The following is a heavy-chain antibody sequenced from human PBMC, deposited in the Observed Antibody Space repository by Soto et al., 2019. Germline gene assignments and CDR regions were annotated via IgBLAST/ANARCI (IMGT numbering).Heavy chain of an antibody. CDR3: ARERPDGARLDP. V-gene: IGHV4-30-4*01. Sequence: QVQLQESGPGLVKPSQTLSLTCTVSGGSISSGDYYWSWIRQPPGKGLEWIGYIYHSGSTYYNPPLKSRVTISVDPAKNQFSLKLSSVTAADTAVYYCARERPDGARLDPWGQGTLVTVSS. CDR1: GGSISSGDYY. D-gene: IGHD6-6*01. J-gene: IGHJ5*02. CDR2: IYHSGST.